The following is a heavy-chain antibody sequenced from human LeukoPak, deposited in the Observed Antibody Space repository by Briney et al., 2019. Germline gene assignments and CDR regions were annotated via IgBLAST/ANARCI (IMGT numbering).Heavy chain of an antibody. V-gene: IGHV1-2*02. CDR2: INPNSGGT. Sequence: ASVKVSCKAFGYTFTGYYMHWVRQAPGQGLEWMGWINPNSGGTNYAQKFKGRVTMTRDTFISTAYMELSRLRYDDTAVYYCVVNYYDSSGYFDYWGQGTLVTVSS. CDR3: VVNYYDSSGYFDY. J-gene: IGHJ4*02. D-gene: IGHD3-22*01. CDR1: GYTFTGYY.